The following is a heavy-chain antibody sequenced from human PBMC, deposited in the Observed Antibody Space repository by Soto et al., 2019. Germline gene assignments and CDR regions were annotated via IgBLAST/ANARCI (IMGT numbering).Heavy chain of an antibody. CDR2: VKQDGSES. CDR1: GFSLSSNW. Sequence: PGGSLRLSCAVSGFSLSSNWMSWVRQTPGKGLEWVANVKQDGSESYYVESVKGRFTISRDNAINSLYLQMSSLRVEDTAVYYCARERQLPPYFYYYMDVWGKGTTVTVSS. J-gene: IGHJ6*03. D-gene: IGHD6-6*01. V-gene: IGHV3-7*01. CDR3: ARERQLPPYFYYYMDV.